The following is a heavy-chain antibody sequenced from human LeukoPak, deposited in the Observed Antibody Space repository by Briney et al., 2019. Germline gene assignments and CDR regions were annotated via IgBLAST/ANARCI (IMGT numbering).Heavy chain of an antibody. V-gene: IGHV3-23*01. J-gene: IGHJ4*02. CDR2: IRPNGDAT. CDR3: AKEGPDMSSSHFDY. Sequence: GGSLRLSCAATGLTFSTYAMTWVRQAPGTGLEWVSAIRPNGDATYYADSVKGRFTISRDNSKNTVFLQMNSLRAEDTAVYYCAKEGPDMSSSHFDYWGQGVLVAVSS. D-gene: IGHD5/OR15-5a*01. CDR1: GLTFSTYA.